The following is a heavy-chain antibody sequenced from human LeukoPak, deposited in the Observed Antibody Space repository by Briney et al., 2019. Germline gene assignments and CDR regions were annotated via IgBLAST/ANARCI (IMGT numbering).Heavy chain of an antibody. D-gene: IGHD2-2*02. J-gene: IGHJ4*02. CDR1: GFIFSGSD. CDR3: ATDQDIVVVPAAIGPDY. CDR2: IKQDGSEK. V-gene: IGHV3-7*04. Sequence: LLGGSLRLSCTASGFIFSGSDMNWVRQAPGKGLEWVANIKQDGSEKYYVDSVKGRFTISRDNAKNSLYLQTNSLRAEDTAVYYCATDQDIVVVPAAIGPDYWGQGTLVTVSS.